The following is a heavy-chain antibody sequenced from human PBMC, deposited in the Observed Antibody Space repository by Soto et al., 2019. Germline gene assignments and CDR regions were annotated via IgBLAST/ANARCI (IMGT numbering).Heavy chain of an antibody. D-gene: IGHD5-18*01. V-gene: IGHV4-30-4*01. CDR2: IYHSGTT. CDR1: GGYIIDGGYC. J-gene: IGHJ4*02. CDR3: ARETEYSGGHLLNF. Sequence: PSVTKRLTRTVAGGYIIDGGYCWIWKKKPPGKGLEWIGYIYHSGTTFYNPSLKSRVSISIDTSRNQFSLKLSSVTAADTAVYYCARETEYSGGHLLNFWGQGSPVTVSS.